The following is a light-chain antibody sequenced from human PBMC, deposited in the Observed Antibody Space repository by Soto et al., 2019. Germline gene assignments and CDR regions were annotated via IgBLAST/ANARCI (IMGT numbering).Light chain of an antibody. J-gene: IGKJ4*01. V-gene: IGKV3-15*01. CDR2: GAS. CDR3: QQYYNWPPLT. CDR1: QNVGSH. Sequence: EILMTQSPATLSVSPGERATLSCRASQNVGSHVAWYQQKPGQAPRLFSYGASTRATGIPARFSGSGSGTEFTLTISSLQSEDFAIYYCQQYYNWPPLTFGGGTKVEIQ.